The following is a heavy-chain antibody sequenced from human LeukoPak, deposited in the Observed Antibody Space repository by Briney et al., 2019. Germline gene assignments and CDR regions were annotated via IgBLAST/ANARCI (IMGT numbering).Heavy chain of an antibody. J-gene: IGHJ4*02. CDR2: IYHSGTT. Sequence: SETLSLTCTVSGYSISSCNYWGWIRQPPGKGLEWIGNIYHSGTTYYNPSLKSRVTISVDTSNNQFSLKLSSVTAADTAMYYCARGYGGNVDYWGQGTLVTVSS. V-gene: IGHV4-38-2*02. D-gene: IGHD4-23*01. CDR3: ARGYGGNVDY. CDR1: GYSISSCNY.